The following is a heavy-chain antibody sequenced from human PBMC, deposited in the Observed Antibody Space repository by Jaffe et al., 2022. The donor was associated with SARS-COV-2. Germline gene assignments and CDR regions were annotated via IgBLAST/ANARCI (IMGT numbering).Heavy chain of an antibody. CDR1: GFTFSGFY. J-gene: IGHJ4*02. Sequence: DVQLVESGGGLVKPGGSLTLSCAASGFTFSGFYMNWARQAPGKGLEWVSSISSSSTYMYSADSVKGRFTISRDNTKNLLFLHMNSLRADDTAVYYCARDRRGYGSYYFDYWGQGTLVTVSS. V-gene: IGHV3-21*02. CDR3: ARDRRGYGSYYFDY. CDR2: ISSSSTYM. D-gene: IGHD3-10*01.